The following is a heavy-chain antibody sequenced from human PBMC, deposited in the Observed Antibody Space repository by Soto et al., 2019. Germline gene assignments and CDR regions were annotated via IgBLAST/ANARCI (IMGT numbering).Heavy chain of an antibody. D-gene: IGHD3-22*01. CDR1: GYTLTELS. Sequence: PSGKVSGKVSGYTLTELSIHWVRQAPGKGLEWMGGFDPEDGETIYAQKFQGRVTMTEDTSTDTAYMELSSLRSEDTAVYYCATRNRSGYYLSYWGQGTLVTVSS. CDR3: ATRNRSGYYLSY. CDR2: FDPEDGET. V-gene: IGHV1-24*01. J-gene: IGHJ4*02.